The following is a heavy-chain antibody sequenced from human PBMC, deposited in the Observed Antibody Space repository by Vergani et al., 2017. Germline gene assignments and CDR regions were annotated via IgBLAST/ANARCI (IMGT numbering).Heavy chain of an antibody. D-gene: IGHD3-22*01. CDR2: FDPEHGEV. Sequence: QVQLVQSGSEVRKPGASVKVSCQVSGYSLTELTIHWVRQAPGKGLEWMGGFDPEHGEVTFAHHIQGRVTMTEDRSTDTAYMELSSLRPEDTALYHFAIVTDYYDSSGYYVDYWVQGALVTVSS. J-gene: IGHJ4*02. V-gene: IGHV1-24*01. CDR1: GYSLTELT. CDR3: AIVTDYYDSSGYYVDY.